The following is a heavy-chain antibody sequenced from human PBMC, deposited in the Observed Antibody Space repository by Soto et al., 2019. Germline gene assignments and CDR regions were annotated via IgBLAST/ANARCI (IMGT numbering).Heavy chain of an antibody. J-gene: IGHJ4*02. D-gene: IGHD3-9*01. CDR3: ARVMKGILTGYYDY. V-gene: IGHV3-21*01. CDR2: ISSSSSYI. Sequence: PGGSLRLSCAASGFTFSSYSMSWVRQAPGKGLEWVSSISSSSSYIYYADSVKGRFTISRDNAKNSLYLQMNSLRAEDTAVYYCARVMKGILTGYYDYWGQGTLVTVSS. CDR1: GFTFSSYS.